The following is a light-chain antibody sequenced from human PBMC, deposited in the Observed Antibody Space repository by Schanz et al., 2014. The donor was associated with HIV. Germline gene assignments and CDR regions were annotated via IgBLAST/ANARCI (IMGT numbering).Light chain of an antibody. V-gene: IGLV1-40*01. Sequence: QSVLTQPPSVSGAPGQRVTISCTGSSSNIGAGYDVHWYQQLPGTAPKLLIYGNSNRPSGVPDRFSGSKSVTSASLAITGLRAEDEADYYCQSYDSSLSAYVLFGGGTKLTVL. J-gene: IGLJ2*01. CDR1: SSNIGAGYD. CDR3: QSYDSSLSAYVL. CDR2: GNS.